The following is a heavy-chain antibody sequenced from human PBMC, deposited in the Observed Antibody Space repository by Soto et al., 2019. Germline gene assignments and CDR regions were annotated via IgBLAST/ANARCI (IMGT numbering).Heavy chain of an antibody. Sequence: SWIRQPPGKALEWPAXIYWAXHKYYSTSLKXXLTITKDXXKNQAFLTLTNMDPIDTATYYCAHRYYNNNFDFWGQETLVTVSS. D-gene: IGHD4-4*01. CDR2: IYWAXHK. V-gene: IGHV2-70*12. J-gene: IGHJ4*02. CDR3: AHRYYNNNFDF.